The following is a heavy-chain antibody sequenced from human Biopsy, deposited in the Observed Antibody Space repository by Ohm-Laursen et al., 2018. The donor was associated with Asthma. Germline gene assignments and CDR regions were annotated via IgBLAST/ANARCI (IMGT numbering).Heavy chain of an antibody. D-gene: IGHD1-26*01. V-gene: IGHV3-30*18. Sequence: SLRLSCAASGFVFSQCGMHWVRQAPGKGLEWVAVGGSYYDGGLKYYADSVNGRFTVSRDDSKNTLYLQMNSLRPDDTAVYYCPKDVFPGWELRRGPDYWGQGTLVTVSS. CDR2: GGSYYDGGLK. J-gene: IGHJ4*02. CDR3: PKDVFPGWELRRGPDY. CDR1: GFVFSQCG.